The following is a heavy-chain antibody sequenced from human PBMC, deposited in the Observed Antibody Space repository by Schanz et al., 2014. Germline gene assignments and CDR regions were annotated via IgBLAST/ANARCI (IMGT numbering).Heavy chain of an antibody. CDR2: IESKTDGGTT. CDR1: GFTFSNAW. V-gene: IGHV3-15*04. Sequence: EVQLVESGGGLVKPGGSLRLSCAASGFTFSNAWMSWVRQAPGKGLEWVGRIESKTDGGTTDYAAPVKGRFTISRDDSKNTLYLQMNSLKTEDTAVYYCTTDSRTKLRHFDWLLRFDYWGQGTLVTVSS. D-gene: IGHD3-9*01. J-gene: IGHJ4*02. CDR3: TTDSRTKLRHFDWLLRFDY.